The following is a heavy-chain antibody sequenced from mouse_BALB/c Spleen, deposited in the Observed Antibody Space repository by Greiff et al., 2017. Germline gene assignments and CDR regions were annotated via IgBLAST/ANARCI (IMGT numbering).Heavy chain of an antibody. CDR1: GYTFTSYW. Sequence: VQLQQSGAELAKPGASVKMSCKASGYTFTSYWMHWVKQKPGQGLEWIGYINPSTGDTEYNQKFKDKATLTADKSSSTAYMQLSSLTSEDSAVYYCARPRLGRAMDYWGQGTSVTVSS. D-gene: IGHD4-1*01. V-gene: IGHV1-7*01. CDR2: INPSTGDT. CDR3: ARPRLGRAMDY. J-gene: IGHJ4*01.